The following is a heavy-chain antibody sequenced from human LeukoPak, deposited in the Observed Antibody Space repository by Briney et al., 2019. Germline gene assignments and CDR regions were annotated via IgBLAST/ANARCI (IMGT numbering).Heavy chain of an antibody. CDR2: IYYSGST. Sequence: PSETLSLACTVSGGSISSHYWSWIRQPPGKGLEWIGYIYYSGSTNYNPSLKSRVTISVDTSRNQFSLKLSSVTAADTAVYYCARGGDYYDSSGPFDYWGQGTLVTVSS. J-gene: IGHJ4*02. CDR1: GGSISSHY. V-gene: IGHV4-59*11. D-gene: IGHD3-22*01. CDR3: ARGGDYYDSSGPFDY.